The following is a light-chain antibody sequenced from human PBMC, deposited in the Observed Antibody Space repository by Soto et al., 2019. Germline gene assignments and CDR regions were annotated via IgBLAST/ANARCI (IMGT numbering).Light chain of an antibody. J-gene: IGKJ1*01. CDR3: QQRTKWRT. Sequence: IVLTQSPATLSSFPGDRVTLSCRASQYINTKLAWYQHRPGQAPRLLIYDASKRATGIPARFGGSGFGTDYTLTISSLEPEDFAVYYCQQRTKWRTFGQGTKVDIK. CDR1: QYINTK. CDR2: DAS. V-gene: IGKV3-11*01.